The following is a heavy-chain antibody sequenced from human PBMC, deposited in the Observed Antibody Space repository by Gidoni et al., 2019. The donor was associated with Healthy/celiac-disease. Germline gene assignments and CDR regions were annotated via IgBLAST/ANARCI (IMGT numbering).Heavy chain of an antibody. CDR1: GFPFSSYW. CDR2: IKQDGSEK. J-gene: IGHJ4*02. CDR3: ARDRSWEQTPIDY. V-gene: IGHV3-7*01. D-gene: IGHD1-26*01. Sequence: EVQLVESGGGLVQPGGSLRLSCAASGFPFSSYWMSWVRQAPGKGLEWVANIKQDGSEKYYVDSVKGRFTISRDNAKNSLYLQMNSLRAEDTAVYYCARDRSWEQTPIDYWGQGTLVTVSS.